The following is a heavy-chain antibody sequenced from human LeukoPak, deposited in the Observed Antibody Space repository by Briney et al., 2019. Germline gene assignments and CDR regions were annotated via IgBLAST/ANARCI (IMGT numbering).Heavy chain of an antibody. CDR3: ARVFRAAAGTDFDY. V-gene: IGHV1-8*01. Sequence: ASVKVSCKASGYTLTSYDINWVRQATGQGLEWMGWMSPSNGDTGYAEKFRGRVAMTSDTSLSTAYMELHSLTSEDTAVYYCARVFRAAAGTDFDYWGQGTLVTVSS. D-gene: IGHD6-13*01. CDR1: GYTLTSYD. J-gene: IGHJ4*02. CDR2: MSPSNGDT.